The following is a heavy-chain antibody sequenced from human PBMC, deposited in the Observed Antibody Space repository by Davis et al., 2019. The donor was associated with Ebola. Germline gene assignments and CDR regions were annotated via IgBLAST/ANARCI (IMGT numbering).Heavy chain of an antibody. CDR2: IYPGDSDT. V-gene: IGHV5-51*01. CDR3: ARPSSSSSPGY. CDR1: GYSFTSYW. J-gene: IGHJ4*02. D-gene: IGHD6-6*01. Sequence: GESLKISCKGSGYSFTSYWIGRVRQMPGKGLEWMGIIYPGDSDTRYSPSFQGQVTISADKSISTAYLQWSSLKASDTAMYYGARPSSSSSPGYWGQGTLVTVSS.